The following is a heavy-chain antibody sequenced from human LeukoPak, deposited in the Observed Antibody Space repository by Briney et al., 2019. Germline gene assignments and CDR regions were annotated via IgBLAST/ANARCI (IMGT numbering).Heavy chain of an antibody. CDR1: GFTFSSYW. Sequence: GGSLRLSCVASGFTFSSYWMSWVRQAPGKGLEWVANIKHYGSEKYYVDSVRGRFTISRDNANNSLYLQMNSLRAEDTAVYYCARDLSYHGSGSYDCWGQGTLVTVSS. D-gene: IGHD3-10*01. CDR3: ARDLSYHGSGSYDC. V-gene: IGHV3-7*04. J-gene: IGHJ4*02. CDR2: IKHYGSEK.